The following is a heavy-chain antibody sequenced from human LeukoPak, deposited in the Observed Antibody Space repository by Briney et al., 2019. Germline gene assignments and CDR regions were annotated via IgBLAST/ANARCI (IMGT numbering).Heavy chain of an antibody. CDR2: MNPNSGNT. D-gene: IGHD3-10*01. Sequence: ASVKVSCKASGYTFTSYDINWVRQATGQGLEWMGWMNPNSGNTGYAQKFQGRVTMTRNTSISTAYMELSSLRSEDTAVYYCARGYYGSGSYLLDFDYWGQGTLVTVSS. CDR1: GYTFTSYD. CDR3: ARGYYGSGSYLLDFDY. V-gene: IGHV1-8*01. J-gene: IGHJ4*02.